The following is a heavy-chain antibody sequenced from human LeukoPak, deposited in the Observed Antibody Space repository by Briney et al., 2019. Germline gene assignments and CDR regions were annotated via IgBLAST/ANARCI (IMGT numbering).Heavy chain of an antibody. CDR2: ISGSGYSR. CDR3: AKEAGYSGYDYPDY. CDR1: GFTFSSYA. V-gene: IGHV3-23*01. Sequence: GGSLRLSCAASGFTFSSYALSWVRQAPGKGLEWVSGISGSGYSRNYADSVKGRFTISRDNSKNTLYLQMNSLRVEDPAVYYCAKEAGYSGYDYPDYWGQGTLVTVSS. D-gene: IGHD5-12*01. J-gene: IGHJ4*02.